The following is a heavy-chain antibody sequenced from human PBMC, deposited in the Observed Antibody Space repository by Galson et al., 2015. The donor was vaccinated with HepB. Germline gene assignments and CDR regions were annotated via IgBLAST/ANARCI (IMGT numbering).Heavy chain of an antibody. D-gene: IGHD7-27*01. V-gene: IGHV3-48*01. CDR2: ISGTGTTI. J-gene: IGHJ3*02. CDR3: ARGTGDGRHAFDI. Sequence: SLRLSCAASGFTFSNYSINWVRQAPGKGLEWVSYISGTGTTIYYADSVKGRFTISRDNAKNSLYLQMNSLRAEDTAVYYCARGTGDGRHAFDIWGQGTLVTVSS. CDR1: GFTFSNYS.